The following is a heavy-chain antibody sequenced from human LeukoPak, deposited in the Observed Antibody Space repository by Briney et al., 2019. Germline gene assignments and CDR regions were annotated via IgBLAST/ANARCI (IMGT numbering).Heavy chain of an antibody. CDR1: GFTVSSNY. Sequence: PGGSLRLSCAASGFTVSSNYMSWVRQAPGKGLEWVSAISGSGGSTYYADSVKGRFTISRDNSKNTLYLQMNSLRAEDTAVYYCAKGPQRVGASRGPYYFDYWGQGTLVTVSS. D-gene: IGHD1-26*01. CDR3: AKGPQRVGASRGPYYFDY. V-gene: IGHV3-23*01. CDR2: ISGSGGST. J-gene: IGHJ4*02.